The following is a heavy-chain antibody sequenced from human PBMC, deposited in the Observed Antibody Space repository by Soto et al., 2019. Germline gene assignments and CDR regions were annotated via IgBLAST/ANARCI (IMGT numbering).Heavy chain of an antibody. V-gene: IGHV4-59*01. CDR3: ARERIRYDSSGSYYYGMDV. CDR2: IYYSGST. J-gene: IGHJ6*02. Sequence: PAETLSLNCTVSGGSISSYYWSWIRQPPGKGLEWIGYIYYSGSTNYNPSLKSRVTISVDTSKNQFALKLSSVTAADTAVYYCARERIRYDSSGSYYYGMDVWGQGTTVTVSS. D-gene: IGHD3-22*01. CDR1: GGSISSYY.